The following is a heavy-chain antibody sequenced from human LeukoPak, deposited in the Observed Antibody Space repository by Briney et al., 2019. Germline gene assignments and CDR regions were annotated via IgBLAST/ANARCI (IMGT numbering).Heavy chain of an antibody. J-gene: IGHJ1*01. CDR2: IYYSGST. D-gene: IGHD2-8*02. Sequence: SQTLSLTCTVSGGSISSSSYYWGWIRQPPGKGLEWIGSIYYSGSTYYNPSLKSRVTISVDTSKNQFSLKLSSVTAADTAVYYCAREPTGNFKQWGQGTLVTVSS. CDR3: AREPTGNFKQ. V-gene: IGHV4-39*07. CDR1: GGSISSSSYY.